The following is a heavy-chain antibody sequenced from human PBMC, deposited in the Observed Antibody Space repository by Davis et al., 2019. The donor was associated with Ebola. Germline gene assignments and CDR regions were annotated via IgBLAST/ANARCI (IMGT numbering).Heavy chain of an antibody. CDR1: GGSVSSASHY. J-gene: IGHJ3*02. CDR2: MYYSGSP. CDR3: ARIQGGDDAFDI. V-gene: IGHV4-61*01. D-gene: IGHD3-16*01. Sequence: MPGGSLRLSCALSGGSVSSASHYWSWIRQPPGKGLEWIGYMYYSGSPNYNPSLNSRVTISVETSKNQFSLKLTSVTAADTAVYYCARIQGGDDAFDIWGQGTMVSVSS.